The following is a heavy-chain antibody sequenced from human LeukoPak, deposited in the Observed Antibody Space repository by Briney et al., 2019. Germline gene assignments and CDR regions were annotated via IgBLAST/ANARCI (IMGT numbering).Heavy chain of an antibody. CDR3: ARHPNYYDSSGYYKGFDC. V-gene: IGHV3-7*03. CDR2: INPDGRDT. Sequence: GGSLRLSCVVSGFTFNRCWMNWVRQAPGKGLEWVAHINPDGRDTYYVDSVKGRFTISRDNAQNSMYLQMNSLRAEDTAVYYCARHPNYYDSSGYYKGFDCWGQGTLVTVSS. CDR1: GFTFNRCW. J-gene: IGHJ4*02. D-gene: IGHD3-22*01.